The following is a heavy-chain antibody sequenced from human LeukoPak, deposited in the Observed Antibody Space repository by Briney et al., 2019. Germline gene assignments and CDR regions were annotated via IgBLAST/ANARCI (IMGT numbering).Heavy chain of an antibody. CDR3: ARAEPYYDFWSGYYGSGYYYGMDV. CDR1: GGSISSYY. Sequence: MSSETLSLTCTVSGGSISSYYWSWIRQPPGKGLEWIGYIYYSGSTNYNPSLKSRVTISVDTSKNQFSLKLSSVTAADTAVYYCARAEPYYDFWSGYYGSGYYYGMDVWGQGTTVTVSS. CDR2: IYYSGST. D-gene: IGHD3-3*01. J-gene: IGHJ6*02. V-gene: IGHV4-59*01.